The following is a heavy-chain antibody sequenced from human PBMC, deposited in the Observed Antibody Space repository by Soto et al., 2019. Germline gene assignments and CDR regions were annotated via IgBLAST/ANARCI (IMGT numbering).Heavy chain of an antibody. J-gene: IGHJ4*02. CDR3: ARESEDLTSNFDY. CDR1: GFTFTRYN. CDR2: ISSTTNYI. V-gene: IGHV3-21*01. Sequence: GGSLRLSCAASGFTFTRYNMNWVRQAPGKGLEWVSSISSTTNYIYYADSMKGRFTVSRDNAKNSVYLEMNSLSAEDTAVYYCARESEDLTSNFDYWGQGTLVTVSS.